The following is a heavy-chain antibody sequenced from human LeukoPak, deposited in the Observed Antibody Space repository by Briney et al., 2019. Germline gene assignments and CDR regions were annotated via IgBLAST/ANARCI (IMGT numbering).Heavy chain of an antibody. D-gene: IGHD3-10*01. CDR2: ISSSGSTI. J-gene: IGHJ4*02. Sequence: GSLRLSCAASGFTFSSYEMNWVRQAPGKGLEWVSYISSSGSTIYYADSVKGRFTISRDNAKNSLYLQMNSLRAEDTAVYYCARMQYSGSYHRATPFDYWGQGTLVTVSS. CDR3: ARMQYSGSYHRATPFDY. CDR1: GFTFSSYE. V-gene: IGHV3-48*03.